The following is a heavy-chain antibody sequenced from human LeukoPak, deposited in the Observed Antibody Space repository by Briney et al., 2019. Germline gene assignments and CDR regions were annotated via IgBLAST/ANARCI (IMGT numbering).Heavy chain of an antibody. V-gene: IGHV3-74*01. D-gene: IGHD1-1*01. Sequence: TGGSLRLSCAASGFSFSRYWMHWVRQAPGEGLMWVSRINSDGSSTWYADSAKGRFTISRDNARNTLSLQMSSLGVEDTALYYCARDQDGMGTTMDLWGQGTQVIVSS. CDR2: INSDGSST. CDR3: ARDQDGMGTTMDL. J-gene: IGHJ4*02. CDR1: GFSFSRYW.